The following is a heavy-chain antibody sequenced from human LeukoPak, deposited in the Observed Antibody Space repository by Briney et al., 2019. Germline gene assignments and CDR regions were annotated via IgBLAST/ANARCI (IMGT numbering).Heavy chain of an antibody. V-gene: IGHV4-34*01. Sequence: SETLSLTCTVSGGSISSYYWSWIRQPPGKGLEWIGEINHSGSTNYNPSLKSRVTISVDTSKNQLSLKLSSVTAADTAVYYCARDGYSGSDALWGQGTLVTVSS. D-gene: IGHD5-12*01. J-gene: IGHJ4*02. CDR3: ARDGYSGSDAL. CDR1: GGSISSYY. CDR2: INHSGST.